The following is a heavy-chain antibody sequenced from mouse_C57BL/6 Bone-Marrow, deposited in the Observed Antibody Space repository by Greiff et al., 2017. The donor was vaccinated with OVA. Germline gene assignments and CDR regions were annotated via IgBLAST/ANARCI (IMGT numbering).Heavy chain of an antibody. CDR1: GYTFTDYN. V-gene: IGHV1-18*01. CDR2: INPNNGGT. D-gene: IGHD3-2*02. Sequence: VQLQQSGPELVKPGASVKIPCKASGYTFTDYNMDWVKQSHGKSLEWIGDINPNNGGTIYNQKFKGKATLTVDKSSSTAYMELRSLTSEDTAVYYCARRSTAQATDYFDDWGQGTTLTVSS. J-gene: IGHJ2*01. CDR3: ARRSTAQATDYFDD.